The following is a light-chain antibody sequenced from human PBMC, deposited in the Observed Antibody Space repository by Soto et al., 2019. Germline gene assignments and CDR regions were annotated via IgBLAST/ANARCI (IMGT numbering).Light chain of an antibody. CDR1: QSVSSN. CDR2: GAS. J-gene: IGKJ2*01. V-gene: IGKV3-15*01. Sequence: EIVMTQSPATLSVSPGERATLSCRASQSVSSNLAWYQQKPGQAPRLLIYGASTRATGIPARFSGSGSGTEFTLTISSLQSEDFAVYYCHQYNNWLPYTFGQGTKLEIK. CDR3: HQYNNWLPYT.